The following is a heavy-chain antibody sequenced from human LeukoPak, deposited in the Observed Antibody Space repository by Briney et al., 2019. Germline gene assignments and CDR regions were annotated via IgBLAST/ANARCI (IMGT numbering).Heavy chain of an antibody. CDR1: GGSISSSAYH. V-gene: IGHV4-39*02. CDR3: ARDTGMVAPDY. Sequence: SETLSLTCTVSGGSISSSAYHWGWIRQPPGKELEWIGSIHYSGSTYYNPSLKSRVTISVDTSKNQFSLKLSSVTAADTAVYYCARDTGMVAPDYWGQGTLVTVSS. CDR2: IHYSGST. D-gene: IGHD5-18*01. J-gene: IGHJ4*02.